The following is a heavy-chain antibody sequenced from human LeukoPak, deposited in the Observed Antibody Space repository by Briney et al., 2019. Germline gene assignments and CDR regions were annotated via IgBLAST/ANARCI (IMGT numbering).Heavy chain of an antibody. Sequence: ASVKVSCKASGYTFTGYYMHWVRQAPGQGLEWMGWMNPNSGNTGYSQKFQGRVTMTRNTSISTAYMELSSLRSEDTAVYYCARRNYGTSRRWVDPWGQGTLVTVSS. V-gene: IGHV1-8*02. CDR2: MNPNSGNT. CDR1: GYTFTGYY. CDR3: ARRNYGTSRRWVDP. D-gene: IGHD1-14*01. J-gene: IGHJ5*02.